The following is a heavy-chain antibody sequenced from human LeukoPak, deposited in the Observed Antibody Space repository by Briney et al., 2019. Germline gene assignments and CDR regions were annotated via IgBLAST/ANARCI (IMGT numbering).Heavy chain of an antibody. CDR2: IYTSGST. Sequence: PSQTLSLTCTVSGGSISSGSYYWSWIRQPAGKGLEWIGRIYTSGSTNYNPSLKSRVTISVDTSKNQFSLKLSSVTAADTAVYYCARQRYYGSGSYYNWFDPWGQGTLVTVSS. CDR1: GGSISSGSYY. V-gene: IGHV4-61*02. D-gene: IGHD3-10*01. CDR3: ARQRYYGSGSYYNWFDP. J-gene: IGHJ5*02.